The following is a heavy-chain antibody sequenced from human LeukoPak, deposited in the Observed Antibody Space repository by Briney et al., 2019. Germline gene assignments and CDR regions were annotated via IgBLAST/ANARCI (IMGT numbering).Heavy chain of an antibody. J-gene: IGHJ4*02. D-gene: IGHD1-7*01. CDR1: GGSISSYY. V-gene: IGHV4-59*08. Sequence: SETLSLTCTVSGGSISSYYWSWIRQPPGKGLEWIGCIAYSGSTNYNPSLKSRVTISVDTPKNQFSLKMTSVTAADTAVYYCARHESGTTYDYWGQGTLVTVSS. CDR2: IAYSGST. CDR3: ARHESGTTYDY.